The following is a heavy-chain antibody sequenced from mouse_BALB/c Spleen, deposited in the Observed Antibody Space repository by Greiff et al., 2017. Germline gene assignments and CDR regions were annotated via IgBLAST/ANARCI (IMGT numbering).Heavy chain of an antibody. Sequence: EVQLVETGGGLVQPKGSLKLSCAASGFTFNTHAMNWVRQAPGKGLEWVARIRSKSNNYATYYADSVKDRFTISRDDSQSMLYLQMNNLKTEDTAMYYCVRESYYYAMDYWGQGTSVTVSS. CDR1: GFTFNTHA. J-gene: IGHJ4*01. CDR2: IRSKSNNYAT. CDR3: VRESYYYAMDY. V-gene: IGHV10S3*01.